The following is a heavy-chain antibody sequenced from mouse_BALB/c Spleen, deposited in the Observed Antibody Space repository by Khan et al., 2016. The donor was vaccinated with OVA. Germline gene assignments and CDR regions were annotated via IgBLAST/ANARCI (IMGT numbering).Heavy chain of an antibody. J-gene: IGHJ3*01. CDR3: ARNSYMYDFTY. V-gene: IGHV2-2*01. CDR2: IWSGGGT. D-gene: IGHD2-14*01. Sequence: QVQLKESGPGLVQPSQSLSITCTVSGFSLTTYGVHWVRQSPGKGLEWLGVIWSGGGTDYNAAFISRLSISKDNSERQVFFKMNSLQADDTAMYYCARNSYMYDFTYWGQGTLVTVSA. CDR1: GFSLTTYG.